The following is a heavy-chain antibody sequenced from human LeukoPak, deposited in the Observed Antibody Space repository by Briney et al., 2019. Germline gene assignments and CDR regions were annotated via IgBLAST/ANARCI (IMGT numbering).Heavy chain of an antibody. CDR2: ISWDGGST. J-gene: IGHJ4*02. CDR3: AKDIRPAVAGFNFDY. D-gene: IGHD6-19*01. V-gene: IGHV3-43D*03. CDR1: GFTFDDYA. Sequence: GGSLRLSCAASGFTFDDYAMHWVRQAPGKGLEWVSLISWDGGSTYYADSVKGRYTISRDNSKNSLYLQMNSLRAEDTALYYCAKDIRPAVAGFNFDYWGQGTLVTVSS.